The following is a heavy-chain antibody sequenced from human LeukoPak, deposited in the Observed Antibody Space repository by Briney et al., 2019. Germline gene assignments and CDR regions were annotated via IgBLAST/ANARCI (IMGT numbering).Heavy chain of an antibody. D-gene: IGHD1-1*01. V-gene: IGHV4-61*02. CDR3: AREERPKLSFDP. Sequence: ASETLSLTCTVSGGSISSGSYYWSWIRQPAGKGLEWIGRIYASGSTNYNPSLKSRVTISVDTSKNQFSLKLSSVTAADTAAYYCAREERPKLSFDPWGQGTLVTVSS. CDR2: IYASGST. J-gene: IGHJ5*02. CDR1: GGSISSGSYY.